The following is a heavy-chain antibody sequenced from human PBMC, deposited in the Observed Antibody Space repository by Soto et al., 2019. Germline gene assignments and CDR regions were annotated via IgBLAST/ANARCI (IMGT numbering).Heavy chain of an antibody. CDR3: ARVLGSSGYRKKDAFDI. Sequence: QVQLVQSGAEVKKPGASVKVSCKASGYTFTSYGISWVRQAPGQGLEWMGWISAYNGNTNYAQKLQGRVTMTTDTSTRTAYMELRSLRSDDTAVYYCARVLGSSGYRKKDAFDIWGQGTMVTVSS. V-gene: IGHV1-18*04. D-gene: IGHD3-22*01. CDR1: GYTFTSYG. J-gene: IGHJ3*02. CDR2: ISAYNGNT.